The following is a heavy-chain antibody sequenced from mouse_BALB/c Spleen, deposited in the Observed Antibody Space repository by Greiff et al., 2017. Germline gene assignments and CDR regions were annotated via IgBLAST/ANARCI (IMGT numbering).Heavy chain of an antibody. Sequence: VQLKESGAELVKPGASVKLSCTASGFNIKDTYMHWVKQRPEQGLEWIGRIDPANGNTKYDPKFQGKATITADTSSNTAYLQLSSLTSEDTAVYYCARSGYYGYEGAWFAYWGQGTLVTVSA. J-gene: IGHJ3*01. CDR3: ARSGYYGYEGAWFAY. CDR1: GFNIKDTY. CDR2: IDPANGNT. D-gene: IGHD1-2*01. V-gene: IGHV14-3*02.